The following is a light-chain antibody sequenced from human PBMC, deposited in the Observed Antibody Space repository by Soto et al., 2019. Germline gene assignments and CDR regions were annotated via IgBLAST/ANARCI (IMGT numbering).Light chain of an antibody. CDR3: QQYDNLPIT. CDR1: QDISNY. V-gene: IGKV1-33*01. J-gene: IGKJ5*01. Sequence: DIQMTQSPSSLSASVGDRVTITFQASQDISNYLNRYQQKPGKAPKLLIYDASNLETGVPSRFSGSGSGTDFTFTISSLQPEDIATYYCQQYDNLPITFGQGTRLEI. CDR2: DAS.